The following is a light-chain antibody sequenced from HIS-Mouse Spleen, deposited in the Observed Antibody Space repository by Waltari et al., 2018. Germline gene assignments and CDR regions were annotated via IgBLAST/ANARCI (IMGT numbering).Light chain of an antibody. CDR1: ALPKKS. Sequence: SYELTQPPSVSVSPGQTARITCSGDALPKKSDYWYQQKSGQAPVLVIYEDSKRPSGIPEGFSGSSSGTMATLTISGAQVEDEADYYCYSTDSSGNHWVFGRGTKLTVL. J-gene: IGLJ3*02. CDR2: EDS. CDR3: YSTDSSGNHWV. V-gene: IGLV3-10*01.